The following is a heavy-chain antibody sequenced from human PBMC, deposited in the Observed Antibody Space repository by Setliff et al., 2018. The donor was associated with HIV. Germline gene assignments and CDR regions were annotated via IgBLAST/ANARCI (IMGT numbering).Heavy chain of an antibody. V-gene: IGHV4-34*11. CDR3: AREPDSIPYDY. CDR2: FYYSGNT. Sequence: SETLSLTCAVYGGSFSDYYWTWIRQPPGKGLEWIGSFYYSGNTYYNPSLKSRVTISVDASRNQFSLKLNSVTAADTAVYYCAREPDSIPYDYWGQGTLVTVSS. J-gene: IGHJ4*02. D-gene: IGHD4-4*01. CDR1: GGSFSDYY.